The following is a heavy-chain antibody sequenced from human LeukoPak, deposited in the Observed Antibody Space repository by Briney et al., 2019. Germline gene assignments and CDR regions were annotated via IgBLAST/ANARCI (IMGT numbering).Heavy chain of an antibody. V-gene: IGHV3-64*01. J-gene: IGHJ4*02. CDR2: ISSNGGST. CDR1: GFTFSSHA. D-gene: IGHD6-19*01. Sequence: GGSLRLPCAASGFTFSSHAMHWVRQAPGKGLEYVSAISSNGGSTYYANSVKGRFTISRDNSKNTLYLQMGSLRAEDMAVYYCARDLASSGNYWGQGTLVTVSS. CDR3: ARDLASSGNY.